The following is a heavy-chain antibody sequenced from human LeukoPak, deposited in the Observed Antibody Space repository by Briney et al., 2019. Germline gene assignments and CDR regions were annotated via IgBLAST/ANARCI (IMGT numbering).Heavy chain of an antibody. J-gene: IGHJ5*02. V-gene: IGHV4-61*02. CDR2: IHTSGST. CDR3: ARLAIFAVLTSNWLDP. Sequence: PSQTLSLTCAVSGDSINNNNYYWTWIRQPAGKGLEWIGRIHTSGSTNYNPSLKSRVTISTDTSKNQFSLKVSSVTAADTAVYYCARLAIFAVLTSNWLDPWGQGTLVTVSS. CDR1: GDSINNNNYY. D-gene: IGHD3-3*01.